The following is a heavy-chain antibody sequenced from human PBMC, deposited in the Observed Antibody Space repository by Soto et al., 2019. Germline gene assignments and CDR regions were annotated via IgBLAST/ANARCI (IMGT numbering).Heavy chain of an antibody. D-gene: IGHD4-17*01. V-gene: IGHV4-38-2*01. CDR3: VRSGDDYGSYIDY. Sequence: QVQLQESGPGLVKPSETLSLTCDVSGYSISSGYYWAWVRQPPGKGMEWIGSINHRGNSYYNPSLMSRVTVAVDTSKNQGSVKVSSVTAADTAVYYCVRSGDDYGSYIDYWGQGSLVTVSS. CDR1: GYSISSGYY. J-gene: IGHJ4*02. CDR2: INHRGNS.